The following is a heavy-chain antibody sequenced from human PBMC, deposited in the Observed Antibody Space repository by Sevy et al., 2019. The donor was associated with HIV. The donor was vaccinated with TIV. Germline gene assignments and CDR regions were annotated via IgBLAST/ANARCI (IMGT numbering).Heavy chain of an antibody. CDR3: ARGAGYCSGGSCRWGAFDI. D-gene: IGHD2-15*01. J-gene: IGHJ3*02. Sequence: ASVKVSCKASGYTFTGYYMHWVRQAPGQGLEWMGWINPNRGGTNYAQKFQGRVTMTRDTSISTAYMELSRLRSDDTAVYYCARGAGYCSGGSCRWGAFDIWGQGTMVTVSS. CDR1: GYTFTGYY. V-gene: IGHV1-2*02. CDR2: INPNRGGT.